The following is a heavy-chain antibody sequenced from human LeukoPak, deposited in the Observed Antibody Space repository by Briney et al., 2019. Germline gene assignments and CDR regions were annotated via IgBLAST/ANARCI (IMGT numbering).Heavy chain of an antibody. CDR1: GLTFSSYW. D-gene: IGHD2-2*01. CDR3: ARIGYCSSTSCSHTFDI. J-gene: IGHJ3*02. Sequence: PGGSLRLSCAASGLTFSSYWMTWVRQAPGKGLEWVANIKQDGSEKYYVDSVKGRFTVSRDNAKNSLYLQMNSLRADDTAVYYCARIGYCSSTSCSHTFDIWGQGTMVTVSS. V-gene: IGHV3-7*01. CDR2: IKQDGSEK.